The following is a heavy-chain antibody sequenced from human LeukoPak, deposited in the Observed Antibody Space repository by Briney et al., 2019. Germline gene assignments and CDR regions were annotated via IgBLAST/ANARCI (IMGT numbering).Heavy chain of an antibody. Sequence: GESLKISCKGSGYRFTNYWIAWVRQMPGRGLEWMVIINPSDSDTRYSPSFQGQVTISADKSISTAYLQWSSLKASDSAMYYCARAWNFDYWGQGTLVTVSS. CDR2: INPSDSDT. CDR1: GYRFTNYW. V-gene: IGHV5-51*01. D-gene: IGHD1-1*01. CDR3: ARAWNFDY. J-gene: IGHJ4*02.